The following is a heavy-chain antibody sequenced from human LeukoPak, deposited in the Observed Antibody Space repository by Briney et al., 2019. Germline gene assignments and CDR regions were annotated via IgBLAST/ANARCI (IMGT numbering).Heavy chain of an antibody. Sequence: SETLSLTCTVSGGSISSYYWSWIRQPPGKGLEWIGYIYYSGTTYYNPSLKSRVTISVDTSKSQFSLKLNSVTAGDTAVYYCASCNGGKRWYFDLWGRGTLVTVSS. CDR1: GGSISSYY. CDR3: ASCNGGKRWYFDL. CDR2: IYYSGTT. V-gene: IGHV4-59*01. J-gene: IGHJ2*01. D-gene: IGHD4-23*01.